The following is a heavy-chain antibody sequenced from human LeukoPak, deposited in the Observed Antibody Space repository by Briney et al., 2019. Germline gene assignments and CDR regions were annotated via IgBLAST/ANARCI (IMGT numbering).Heavy chain of an antibody. Sequence: ASVKVSCKASGYTFTSYYMHWVRQAPGQGLEWMGIINPSGGSTSYAQKFQGRVTMTRDMSTSTVYMELSSLRSEDTAVYYCARALLIFAPFDYWGQGTLVTVSS. J-gene: IGHJ4*02. CDR1: GYTFTSYY. V-gene: IGHV1-46*01. CDR2: INPSGGST. CDR3: ARALLIFAPFDY. D-gene: IGHD3-3*01.